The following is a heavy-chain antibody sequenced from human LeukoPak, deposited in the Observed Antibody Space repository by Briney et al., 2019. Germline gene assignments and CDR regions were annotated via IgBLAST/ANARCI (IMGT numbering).Heavy chain of an antibody. J-gene: IGHJ3*02. V-gene: IGHV1-18*04. CDR1: GYTFTGYY. Sequence: GASVKVSCKASGYTFTGYYMHWVRQAPGQGLEWMGWISAYNDNTNYAQKLQDRVTMTTDTSTSTAYMELRSLRSDDTAVYYCARPNDYSSITWGGVWAFDIRGQETMVTVSS. CDR2: ISAYNDNT. D-gene: IGHD3-16*01. CDR3: ARPNDYSSITWGGVWAFDI.